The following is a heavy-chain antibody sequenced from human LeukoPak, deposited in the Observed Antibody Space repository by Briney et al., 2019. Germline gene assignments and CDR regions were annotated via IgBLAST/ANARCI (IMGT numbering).Heavy chain of an antibody. V-gene: IGHV3-11*04. CDR3: ARDSFSSGWFLFDY. CDR2: ISRSGGTI. CDR1: GFTVSSNY. Sequence: GGSLRLSCAASGFTVSSNYMSWVRQAPGKGLEWISYISRSGGTIYYADSVKGRFTTSRDNAKNSLYLQMNSLRVEDTAVYYCARDSFSSGWFLFDYWGQGALVTVSS. D-gene: IGHD6-19*01. J-gene: IGHJ4*02.